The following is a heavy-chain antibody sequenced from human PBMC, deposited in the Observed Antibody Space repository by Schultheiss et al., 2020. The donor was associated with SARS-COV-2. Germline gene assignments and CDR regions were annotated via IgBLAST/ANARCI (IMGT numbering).Heavy chain of an antibody. J-gene: IGHJ3*02. CDR3: AREGTTRAFDI. V-gene: IGHV1-69*05. D-gene: IGHD4-17*01. CDR1: GGTFSSYA. CDR2: IIPIFGTA. Sequence: SVKVSCKASGGTFSSYAISWVRQAPRQGLEWMGGIIPIFGTANYAQKFQGRVTMTRDTSTSTVYMELSSLRSEDTVVYYCAREGTTRAFDIWGQGTMVTVSS.